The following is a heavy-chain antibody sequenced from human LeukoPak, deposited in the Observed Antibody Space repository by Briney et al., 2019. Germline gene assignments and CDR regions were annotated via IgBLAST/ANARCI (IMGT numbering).Heavy chain of an antibody. D-gene: IGHD5-12*01. CDR2: ISGSGGST. J-gene: IGHJ4*02. CDR1: GFTFSSYA. CDR3: AKTRNNIVATIHDY. Sequence: PGGSLRLSCAASGFTFSSYAMSWVGQAPGKGLECVSAISGSGGSTYYADSVKGRFTISRDNSKNTLYLQMNSLRAEDTAVYYCAKTRNNIVATIHDYWGQGTLVTVSS. V-gene: IGHV3-23*01.